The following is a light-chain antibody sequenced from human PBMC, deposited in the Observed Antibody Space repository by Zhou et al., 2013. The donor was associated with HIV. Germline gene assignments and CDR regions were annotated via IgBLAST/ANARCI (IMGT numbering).Light chain of an antibody. CDR1: QSVGSRY. V-gene: IGKV3-20*01. CDR2: GAS. CDR3: QQYGSSPPST. J-gene: IGKJ1*01. Sequence: EIVLTQSPDTLSLSPGERASLSCRASQSVGSRYLAWYQQKPGQAPRLLIYGASSRATGIPDRFSGSGSGTDFTLTISRLEPEDFALYYCQQYGSSPPSTFGQGTKVEIK.